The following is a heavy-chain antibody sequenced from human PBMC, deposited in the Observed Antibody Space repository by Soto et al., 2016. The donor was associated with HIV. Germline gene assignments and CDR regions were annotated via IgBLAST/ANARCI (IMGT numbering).Heavy chain of an antibody. D-gene: IGHD6-19*01. Sequence: EVQLVESGGGLVQPGGSLRLSCAASGFTFSYYWMSWVRQAPGKGLEWVANIKQDGSEKYYVDSVKGRFTISRDNAKNSLYLQMNSLRAEDTAVYYCMVRNSGWLINYWGQGNPGHRLL. CDR3: MVRNSGWLINY. V-gene: IGHV3-7*02. J-gene: IGHJ4*02. CDR2: IKQDGSEK. CDR1: GFTFSYYW.